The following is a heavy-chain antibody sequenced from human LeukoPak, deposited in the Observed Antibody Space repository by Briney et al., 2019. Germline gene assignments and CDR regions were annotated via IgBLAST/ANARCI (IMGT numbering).Heavy chain of an antibody. J-gene: IGHJ4*02. CDR3: AREGVRFLEWFSTTTAFDY. V-gene: IGHV3-30-3*01. D-gene: IGHD3-3*01. Sequence: GGSLRLSCAASGFSFSNYWMHWVRQAPGKGLEWVAVISYDGSNKYYADSVKGRFTISRDNSKNTLYLQMNSLRAEDTAVYYCAREGVRFLEWFSTTTAFDYWGQGTLVTVSS. CDR2: ISYDGSNK. CDR1: GFSFSNYW.